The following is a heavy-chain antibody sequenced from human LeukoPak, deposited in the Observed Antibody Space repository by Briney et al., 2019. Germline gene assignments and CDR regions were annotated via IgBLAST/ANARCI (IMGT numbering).Heavy chain of an antibody. Sequence: SETLSLTCAVSGYSISSGYYWGWIRQPPGKGLEWIGSIYHSGSTYYNPSLKSRVTISVDTSKNQFSLKLSSVTAADTAVYDRARHLDRSMDVWGKGTTVTVSS. CDR3: ARHLDRSMDV. J-gene: IGHJ6*03. CDR1: GYSISSGYY. V-gene: IGHV4-38-2*01. CDR2: IYHSGST.